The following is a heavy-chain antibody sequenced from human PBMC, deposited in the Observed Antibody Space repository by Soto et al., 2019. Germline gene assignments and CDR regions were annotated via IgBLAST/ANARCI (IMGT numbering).Heavy chain of an antibody. CDR1: GYSFAGYW. Sequence: GESLKISCKGSGYSFAGYWITWVRQKPGKGLEWMGRIDPSDSQTYYSPSFRGHVTISVTKSITTVFLQWSCLRASDTAMYYCARQIYDSDTGPNFQYYFESWGQGTPVTVSS. D-gene: IGHD3-22*01. CDR2: IDPSDSQT. V-gene: IGHV5-10-1*01. CDR3: ARQIYDSDTGPNFQYYFES. J-gene: IGHJ4*02.